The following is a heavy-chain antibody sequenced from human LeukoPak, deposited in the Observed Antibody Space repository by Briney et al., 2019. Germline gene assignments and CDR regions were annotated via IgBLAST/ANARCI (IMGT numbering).Heavy chain of an antibody. Sequence: PGGSLRLSCAASGFTFSSYWMSWVRQAPGKGLEWVAVISYDGSNKYYADSVKGRFTISRDNSKNTLYLQMNSLRAEDTAVYYCARVGLWNFDYWGQGTLVTVSS. CDR3: ARVGLWNFDY. V-gene: IGHV3-30-3*01. CDR1: GFTFSSYW. D-gene: IGHD3-10*01. CDR2: ISYDGSNK. J-gene: IGHJ4*02.